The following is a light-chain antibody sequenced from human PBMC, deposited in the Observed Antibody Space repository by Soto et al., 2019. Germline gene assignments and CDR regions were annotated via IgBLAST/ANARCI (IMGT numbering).Light chain of an antibody. CDR3: QNYNSVPLT. J-gene: IGKJ4*01. Sequence: EIQMTQSPSSLSASVGDRVTITCRASQGIGIYLAWFLQRPGQVPELLIFDASTLHSGVPSRFRGSGSGTDFTLTISSLQPEDFATYYSQNYNSVPLTFGGGTNVEIK. CDR2: DAS. CDR1: QGIGIY. V-gene: IGKV1-27*01.